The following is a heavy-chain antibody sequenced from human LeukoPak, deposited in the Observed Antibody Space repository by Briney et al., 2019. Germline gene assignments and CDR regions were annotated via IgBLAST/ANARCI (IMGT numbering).Heavy chain of an antibody. V-gene: IGHV3-23*01. CDR3: AKDQDIVVVPAAPFDY. CDR2: ISCSGGST. Sequence: GGSLRLSCAASGFTFSSYAMSWVRQAPGKGLEWVSAISCSGGSTYYADSVKGRFTISRDNSKNTLYLQMNSLRAEDTAVYYCAKDQDIVVVPAAPFDYWGQGTLVTVSS. J-gene: IGHJ4*02. CDR1: GFTFSSYA. D-gene: IGHD2-2*01.